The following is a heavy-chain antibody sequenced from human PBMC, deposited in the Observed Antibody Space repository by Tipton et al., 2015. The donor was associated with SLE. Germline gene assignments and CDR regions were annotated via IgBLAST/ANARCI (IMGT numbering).Heavy chain of an antibody. Sequence: TLSLTCTVSGGSIATTTYYWGWVRQPPGKGLEWIGNIYYSGNTYYNPSLKSRVTISVDTSKNQFSLKLSSVTAADTAVYYCAREIAAAGRGDWFDPWGQGTLVTVSS. J-gene: IGHJ5*02. D-gene: IGHD6-13*01. CDR1: GGSIATTTYY. CDR3: AREIAAAGRGDWFDP. CDR2: IYYSGNT. V-gene: IGHV4-39*07.